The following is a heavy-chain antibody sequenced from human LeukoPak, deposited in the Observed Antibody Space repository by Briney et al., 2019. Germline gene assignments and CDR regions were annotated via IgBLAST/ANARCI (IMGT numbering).Heavy chain of an antibody. CDR2: IYYSGST. J-gene: IGHJ3*01. D-gene: IGHD6-13*01. V-gene: IGHV4-39*07. CDR1: GGSISSSSYY. CDR3: ARPARIAASGRYAFDF. Sequence: SETLSLTCTVSGGSISSSSYYWGWIRQPPGRGLEWIGSIYYSGSTYYNPSLKSRVTISVDTSKNQVSLKLSSVTAADTAVYYCARPARIAASGRYAFDFWGEGTLVTVSS.